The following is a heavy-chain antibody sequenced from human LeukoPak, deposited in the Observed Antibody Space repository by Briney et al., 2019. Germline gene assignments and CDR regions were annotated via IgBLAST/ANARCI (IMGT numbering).Heavy chain of an antibody. V-gene: IGHV3-74*01. Sequence: GGSLRLSCAASGFTFSSYWMHWVRQAPGKGLVWVSRINSDGSSTSYADSVKGRFTISRDNAKNTLYLQMNSLRAEDTAVYYCASSYGSGSYNYYYYGMDVWGKGTTVTVSS. CDR2: INSDGSST. CDR3: ASSYGSGSYNYYYYGMDV. J-gene: IGHJ6*04. CDR1: GFTFSSYW. D-gene: IGHD3-10*01.